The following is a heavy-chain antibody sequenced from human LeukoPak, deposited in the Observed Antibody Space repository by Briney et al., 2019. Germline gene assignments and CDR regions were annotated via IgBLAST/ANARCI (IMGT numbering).Heavy chain of an antibody. D-gene: IGHD6-19*01. CDR2: ISSSGTYK. J-gene: IGHJ4*02. Sequence: GGSLRLSCVASAFNFSDFSMNLVRQAPGNGLEWASSISSSGTYKYYADSLEGRITISRDNGKNSLFLQVNSLRAEDTAVSYCARDYSSGWYHFDYWGQGILVTVSS. V-gene: IGHV3-21*01. CDR1: AFNFSDFS. CDR3: ARDYSSGWYHFDY.